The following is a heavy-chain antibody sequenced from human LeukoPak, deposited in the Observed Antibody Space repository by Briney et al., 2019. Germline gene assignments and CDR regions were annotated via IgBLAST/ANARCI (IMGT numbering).Heavy chain of an antibody. J-gene: IGHJ6*03. D-gene: IGHD3-3*01. CDR1: GFTFGDYA. CDR2: IRSKAYGGTT. V-gene: IGHV3-49*04. Sequence: PGGSLRLSCTASGFTFGDYAMSWVRQAPGKGLEWVGFIRSKAYGGTTEYAASVKGRFTSSRDDSKSIAYLQMNSLKTEDTAVYYCTRNYDFWSARDYYMDVWGKGTTVTVSS. CDR3: TRNYDFWSARDYYMDV.